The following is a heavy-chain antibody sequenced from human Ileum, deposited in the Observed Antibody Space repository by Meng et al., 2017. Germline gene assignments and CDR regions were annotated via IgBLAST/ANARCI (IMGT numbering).Heavy chain of an antibody. V-gene: IGHV4-59*01. CDR3: VGFLPHRPSDY. D-gene: IGHD2/OR15-2a*01. Sequence: QVQLQESGPGLVKPSETLSLTCTVSGGFISGYYWSWFRQPPGRGLEWIGYIYYRGSTNYNPSLKSRVTISADTSRNQFSLRLSSVTAADTAVYYCVGFLPHRPSDYWGQGTLVTVSS. CDR2: IYYRGST. J-gene: IGHJ4*02. CDR1: GGFISGYY.